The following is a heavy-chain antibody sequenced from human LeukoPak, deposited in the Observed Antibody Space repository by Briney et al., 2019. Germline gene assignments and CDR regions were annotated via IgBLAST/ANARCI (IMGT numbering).Heavy chain of an antibody. CDR2: INSAGSTI. J-gene: IGHJ4*02. CDR1: GFTFSSYE. V-gene: IGHV3-48*03. D-gene: IGHD3-9*01. Sequence: GGSLRLSCAASGFTFSSYEMNWVRQVPGKGLERVSYINSAGSTIYYADSVKGRFTISRDNAKNPLYLQMNSLRAEDTAVYYCARGQYYDILTGYYGPPFDYWGQGTLITVSS. CDR3: ARGQYYDILTGYYGPPFDY.